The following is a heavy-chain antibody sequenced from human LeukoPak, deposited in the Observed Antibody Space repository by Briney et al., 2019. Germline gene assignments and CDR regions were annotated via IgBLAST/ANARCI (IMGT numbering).Heavy chain of an antibody. CDR2: IYYSGST. J-gene: IGHJ5*02. CDR3: ARGSPSIPHYYGSGSYYKFGSPAGWFDP. Sequence: SETLSLTCTVSGGSISSYYWSWIRQPPGKGLEWIGYIYYSGSTNYNPSLKSRVTISVDTSKNQFSLKLSSVTAADTAVYYCARGSPSIPHYYGSGSYYKFGSPAGWFDPWGQGTLVTVSS. CDR1: GGSISSYY. D-gene: IGHD3-10*01. V-gene: IGHV4-59*12.